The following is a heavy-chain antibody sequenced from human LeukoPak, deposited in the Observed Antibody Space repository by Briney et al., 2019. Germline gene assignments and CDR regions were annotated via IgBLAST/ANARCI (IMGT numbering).Heavy chain of an antibody. D-gene: IGHD2-15*01. J-gene: IGHJ4*02. CDR1: GFIFSGSW. CDR3: TTDTWYSAGH. CDR2: IKKDGSEK. V-gene: IGHV3-7*03. Sequence: GGSLRLSCTASGFIFSGSWMAWIRQAPGKGLEWVAIIKKDGSEKYYVDSMKGQFTISRDNAKNSLFLQMNSLRAEDTAIYYCTTDTWYSAGHWGQGTLVTVSS.